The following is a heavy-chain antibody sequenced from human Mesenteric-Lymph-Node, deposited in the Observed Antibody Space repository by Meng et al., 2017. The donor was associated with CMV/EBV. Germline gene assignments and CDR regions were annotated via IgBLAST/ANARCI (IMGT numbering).Heavy chain of an antibody. J-gene: IGHJ4*02. CDR2: TRFDGSNE. V-gene: IGHV3-30*02. D-gene: IGHD3-22*01. CDR3: ARGRSNYYDSSGYTVGY. Sequence: GESLKISCAASGFTFSSYGMHWLRQAPGRGLEWVAFTRFDGSNEQYGDSVKGRLTISRDNSKNTLYLQMNSLRAEDTAVYYCARGRSNYYDSSGYTVGYWGQGTLVTVSS. CDR1: GFTFSSYG.